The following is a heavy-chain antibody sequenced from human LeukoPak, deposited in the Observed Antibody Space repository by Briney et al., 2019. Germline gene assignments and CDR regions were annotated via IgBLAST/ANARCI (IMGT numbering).Heavy chain of an antibody. J-gene: IGHJ6*03. CDR3: ASGGSGSYYSRYYMDV. D-gene: IGHD3-10*01. CDR1: GFTLSSYS. CDR2: ISSSSSYI. V-gene: IGHV3-21*01. Sequence: GGSLRLSXAASGFTLSSYSMNWVRQAPGKGLEWVASISSSSSYIYYADSVKGRFTISRDNAKNSLYLQMNSLRAEDTAVYYCASGGSGSYYSRYYMDVWGKGTTVTVSS.